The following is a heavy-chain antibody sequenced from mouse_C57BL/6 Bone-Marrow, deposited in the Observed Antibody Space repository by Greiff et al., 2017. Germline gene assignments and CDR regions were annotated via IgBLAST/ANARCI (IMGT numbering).Heavy chain of an antibody. D-gene: IGHD1-1*01. CDR3: AKHIYYYGSSYGYAMDY. CDR2: IWGGGST. CDR1: GFSFTSSG. J-gene: IGHJ4*01. Sequence: VQGVESGPGLVAPSQSLSITCTVSGFSFTSSGVDWVRQPPGKGLEWLGVIWGGGSTNYNSALMSRLSISKDNSKSQVFLKMNSLQTDDTAMYYCAKHIYYYGSSYGYAMDYWGQGTSVTVSS. V-gene: IGHV2-9*01.